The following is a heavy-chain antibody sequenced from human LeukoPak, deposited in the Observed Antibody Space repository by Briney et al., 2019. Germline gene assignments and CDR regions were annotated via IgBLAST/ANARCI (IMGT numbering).Heavy chain of an antibody. J-gene: IGHJ4*02. Sequence: GGSLRLSCAVSGLTFSNFKMNWVRQAPGKGLEWVSYISDSGRTTFYADSVKGRFTISRDNAKNSLYLQMSSLRVEDTAVYYCASWAGNTQSDSWSGPFDYWGQGTLVTVSS. CDR2: ISDSGRTT. D-gene: IGHD3-3*01. CDR3: ASWAGNTQSDSWSGPFDY. V-gene: IGHV3-48*03. CDR1: GLTFSNFK.